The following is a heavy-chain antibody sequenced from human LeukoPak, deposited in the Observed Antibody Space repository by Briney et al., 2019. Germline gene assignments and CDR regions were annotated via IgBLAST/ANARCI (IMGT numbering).Heavy chain of an antibody. CDR3: ARGITSGPYYYYMDV. V-gene: IGHV1-69*10. Sequence: AASVKVSCKVSGDTFRSNAVSWVRQGPRQGLEWMGGIIPIFGITNYAQKFQGRITVTADKSTSTAYMELSSLRSEGTAVYYCARGITSGPYYYYMDVWAKGTTVTVSS. CDR2: IIPIFGIT. CDR1: GDTFRSNA. J-gene: IGHJ6*03. D-gene: IGHD3-3*01.